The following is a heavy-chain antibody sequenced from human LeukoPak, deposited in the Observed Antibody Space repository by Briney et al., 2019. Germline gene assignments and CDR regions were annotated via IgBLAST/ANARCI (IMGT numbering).Heavy chain of an antibody. CDR3: ARDDYSNYVIDY. D-gene: IGHD4-4*01. CDR2: ISSSSSYI. J-gene: IGHJ4*02. Sequence: PGGSLRLSCAASGFTFSSYAMNWVRQAPGKGLEWVSSISSSSSYIYYADSVKGRFTISRDNAKNSLYLQMNSLRAEDTAVYYCARDDYSNYVIDYWGQGTLVTVSS. V-gene: IGHV3-21*01. CDR1: GFTFSSYA.